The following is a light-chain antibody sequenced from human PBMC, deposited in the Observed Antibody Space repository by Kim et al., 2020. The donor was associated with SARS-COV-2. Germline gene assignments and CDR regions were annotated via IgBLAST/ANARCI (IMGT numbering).Light chain of an antibody. V-gene: IGLV3-1*01. CDR2: EDS. CDR1: KLGDKY. Sequence: LSQGQTASITYSGDKLGDKYVCWYKQKPGQSPVRVIYEDSRRPSGIPERFLGSNSGNTATLTISGTQAMDEADYYCQAWDSSTGVFGGGTKLTVL. CDR3: QAWDSSTGV. J-gene: IGLJ3*02.